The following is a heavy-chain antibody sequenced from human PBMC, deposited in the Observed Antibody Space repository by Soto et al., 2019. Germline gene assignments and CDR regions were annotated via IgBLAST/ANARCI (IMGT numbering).Heavy chain of an antibody. CDR1: GFTFISYP. V-gene: IGHV3-23*01. CDR3: AKVGPRGSDLYLDHFDY. J-gene: IGHJ4*02. Sequence: EVQLLESGGGLIQPGGSLRLSCAASGFTFISYPMSWVRQAPGKGLEWVSVISGSGGSTFRADSVKGRFTISRDNSKNMVHLPMNSLRVEDTAIYFCAKVGPRGSDLYLDHFDYWGQGILVTVSS. CDR2: ISGSGGST. D-gene: IGHD6-19*01.